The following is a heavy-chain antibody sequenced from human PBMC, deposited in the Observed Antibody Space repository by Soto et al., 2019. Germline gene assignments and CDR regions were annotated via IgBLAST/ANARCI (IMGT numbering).Heavy chain of an antibody. CDR2: IKSDGSST. Sequence: GGSLRLSCAASGFTFSSYWMHWVRQAPGKGLVWVSRIKSDGSSTDYADSVKGRFAVSRDNAKNSLYLQMNSLRAEDTAVYYCARERSLGYWGQGTLVTVSS. D-gene: IGHD7-27*01. J-gene: IGHJ4*02. V-gene: IGHV3-74*01. CDR3: ARERSLGY. CDR1: GFTFSSYW.